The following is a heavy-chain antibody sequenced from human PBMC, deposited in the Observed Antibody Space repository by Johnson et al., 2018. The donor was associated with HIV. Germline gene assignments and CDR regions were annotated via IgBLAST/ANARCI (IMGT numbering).Heavy chain of an antibody. Sequence: VQLVESGGDLVQPGGSLRLSCAVSGFTVSSNYMSWVRRAPGQGLEWASVIYRGGSTYYADAVKGRFTISRDNSKNSLYLKMNSLRTEDTALYYGAKGKGGTTSPIHDAFDIWGQGTMVTVSS. CDR1: GFTVSSNY. CDR2: IYRGGST. D-gene: IGHD1-7*01. J-gene: IGHJ3*02. CDR3: AKGKGGTTSPIHDAFDI. V-gene: IGHV3-66*01.